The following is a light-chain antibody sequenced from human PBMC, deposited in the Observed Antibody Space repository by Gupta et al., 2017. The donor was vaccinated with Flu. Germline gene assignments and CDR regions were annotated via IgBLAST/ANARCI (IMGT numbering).Light chain of an antibody. CDR2: RNN. CDR3: AAWDDSLNGWV. V-gene: IGLV1-44*01. CDR1: SSNIGSNT. J-gene: IGLJ3*02. Sequence: QSVLPPPPSASGPPAQRATISCSGSSSNIGSNTVNWYQQHPGTAPKLLIYRNNQRPSGVPDRFSGSKSGTTASLAISGLQSEDEADYYCAAWDDSLNGWVFGGGTKLTVL.